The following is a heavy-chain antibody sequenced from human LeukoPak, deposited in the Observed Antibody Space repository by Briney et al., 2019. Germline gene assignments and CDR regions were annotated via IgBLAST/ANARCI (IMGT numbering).Heavy chain of an antibody. V-gene: IGHV4-39*01. D-gene: IGHD5-18*01. CDR3: ARQMYSYGTFDY. CDR2: IYYSGST. CDR1: GGSISSSSYN. Sequence: KSSETLSLTCTVSGGSISSSSYNWGWIRQPPGKGLEWIGNIYYSGSTYYNPSLKSRVTISVDASENQFSLRLSSVTAADTAVYYCARQMYSYGTFDYWGQGTLVTVSS. J-gene: IGHJ4*02.